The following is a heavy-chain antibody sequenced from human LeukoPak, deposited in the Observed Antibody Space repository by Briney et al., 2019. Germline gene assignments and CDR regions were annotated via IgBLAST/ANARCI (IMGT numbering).Heavy chain of an antibody. CDR3: ARVVLDHYYDSSGYLGTLDY. CDR1: GGTFSSYA. D-gene: IGHD3-22*01. J-gene: IGHJ4*02. CDR2: IIPIFGTA. Sequence: SVKVSCKASGGTFSSYAISWVRQAPGQGLEWMGGIIPIFGTANYAQKFQGRVTMTTDTSTSTAYMELRSLRSDDTAVYYCARVVLDHYYDSSGYLGTLDYWGQGTLVTVSS. V-gene: IGHV1-69*05.